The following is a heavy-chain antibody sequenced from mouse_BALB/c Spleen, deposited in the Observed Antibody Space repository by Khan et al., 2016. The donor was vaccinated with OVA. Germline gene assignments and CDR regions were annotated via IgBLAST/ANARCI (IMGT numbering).Heavy chain of an antibody. V-gene: IGHV9-2-1*01. Sequence: QIQLVQSGPELKKPGETVKISCKASGYTFTDYSMHWVKQAPGKGLKWMGWINTETGEPTYADDFKGRFAFSLETSASTAYLQINKLKNEDTATYFCARDLLDAMDYWGQGTSVTVSS. D-gene: IGHD2-1*01. CDR2: INTETGEP. CDR3: ARDLLDAMDY. J-gene: IGHJ4*01. CDR1: GYTFTDYS.